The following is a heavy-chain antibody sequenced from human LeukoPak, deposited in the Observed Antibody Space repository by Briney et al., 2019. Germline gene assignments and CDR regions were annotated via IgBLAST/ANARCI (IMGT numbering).Heavy chain of an antibody. Sequence: GGSLRLSCAASGFTFSSYSMNWVRQAPGKGLEWVSSISSSSSYIYYADSVKGRFTISRDNAKNLLYLQMNDLRVEDTAVYYCARTARHLDYWGQGTLVTVSS. CDR3: ARTARHLDY. V-gene: IGHV3-21*01. CDR2: ISSSSSYI. J-gene: IGHJ4*02. CDR1: GFTFSSYS. D-gene: IGHD5-18*01.